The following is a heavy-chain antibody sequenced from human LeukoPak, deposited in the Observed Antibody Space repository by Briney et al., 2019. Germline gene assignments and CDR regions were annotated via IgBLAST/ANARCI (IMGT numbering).Heavy chain of an antibody. CDR2: ISTSGSTI. V-gene: IGHV3-48*03. CDR1: GFTFSSSE. Sequence: GGSLRLSCAASGFTFSSSEMNWVRQAPGRGLEWVSYISTSGSTIYYADSVKGRFTISRDNAENSLYLQMNSLRAEDTAVYYCARGGYVGKDWGQGTLVTVSS. D-gene: IGHD5-12*01. J-gene: IGHJ4*02. CDR3: ARGGYVGKD.